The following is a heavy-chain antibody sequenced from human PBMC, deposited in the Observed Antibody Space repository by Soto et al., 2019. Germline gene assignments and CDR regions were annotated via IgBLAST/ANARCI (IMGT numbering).Heavy chain of an antibody. Sequence: QVQLQQWGAGLLKPSETLSLSCAVYGGSFSGYCWSWIRQPPGKGLEWIGEINHSGSTNYNPSLKSRVTITVDTSKNQFSLKVSSVTAADTAVYYCARGRMTSGSYYSRWGQGTLVTVSS. CDR2: INHSGST. D-gene: IGHD1-26*01. CDR3: ARGRMTSGSYYSR. V-gene: IGHV4-34*01. CDR1: GGSFSGYC. J-gene: IGHJ4*02.